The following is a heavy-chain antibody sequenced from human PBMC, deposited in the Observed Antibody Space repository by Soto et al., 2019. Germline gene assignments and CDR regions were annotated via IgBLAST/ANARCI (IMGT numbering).Heavy chain of an antibody. Sequence: GGSLRLSCAASGFTFSSYGMHWVRQAPGKGLEWVAVIWYDGSNKYYADSVKGRFTISRDNSKNTLYLQMNSLRAEDTAVYYCARGRGTTTGTGPDAFDIWGRGTMVTVSS. CDR3: ARGRGTTTGTGPDAFDI. V-gene: IGHV3-33*01. CDR1: GFTFSSYG. D-gene: IGHD1-1*01. CDR2: IWYDGSNK. J-gene: IGHJ3*02.